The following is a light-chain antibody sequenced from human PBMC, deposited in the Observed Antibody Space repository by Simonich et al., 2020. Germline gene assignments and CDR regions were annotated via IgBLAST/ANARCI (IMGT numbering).Light chain of an antibody. CDR3: QTWGTGIVV. CDR1: SGHSSYA. CDR2: LNSDGSH. Sequence: QLVLTQSPSASPSLGASVKLTCTLSSGHSSYAIAWHQQQPETGPRYLLKLNSDGSHSKGDGIPDRFSGSSSGAERYLTISSLQSEDEADYYCQTWGTGIVVFGGGTKLTVL. J-gene: IGLJ2*01. V-gene: IGLV4-69*01.